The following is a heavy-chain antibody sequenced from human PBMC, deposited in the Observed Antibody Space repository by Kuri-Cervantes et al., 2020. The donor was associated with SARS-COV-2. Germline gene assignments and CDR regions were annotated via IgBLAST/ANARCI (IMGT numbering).Heavy chain of an antibody. V-gene: IGHV1-2*02. CDR3: ARDQDIVVVVAATPGRGAFDI. CDR2: INPNSGGT. CDR1: GYTFTSYG. J-gene: IGHJ3*02. D-gene: IGHD2-15*01. Sequence: ASVKVSCKASGYTFTSYGISGVRQAPGQGLEWMGWINPNSGGTNYAQKFQGRVTMTRDTSISTAYMELSRLRSDDTAVYYCARDQDIVVVVAATPGRGAFDIWGQGTMVTVSS.